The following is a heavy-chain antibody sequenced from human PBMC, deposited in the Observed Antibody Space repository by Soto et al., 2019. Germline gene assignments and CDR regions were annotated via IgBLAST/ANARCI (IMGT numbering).Heavy chain of an antibody. Sequence: ASVKVSCKASGGTFSSYAISWVRQAPGQGLEWMGGIIPIFGTANYAQKFQGRVTITADESTSTAYMELSSLRSEDTAVYYCARDNSITMVRGVRYNWFDPWGQGTLVTVSS. CDR3: ARDNSITMVRGVRYNWFDP. CDR1: GGTFSSYA. J-gene: IGHJ5*02. CDR2: IIPIFGTA. D-gene: IGHD3-10*01. V-gene: IGHV1-69*13.